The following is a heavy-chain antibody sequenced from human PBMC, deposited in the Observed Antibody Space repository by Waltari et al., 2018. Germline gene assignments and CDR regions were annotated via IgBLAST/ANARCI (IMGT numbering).Heavy chain of an antibody. D-gene: IGHD6-13*01. V-gene: IGHV4-4*07. CDR1: GGSISSYY. Sequence: QVQLQESGPGLVKPSQTLSLTCTVSGGSISSYYWSWIRQPAGKGLEWIGRIYTSGSTNYNPSLKSRVTMSVDTSKNQFSLKLSSVTAAETAVYYCAGGGSSSWFQARDSDWFDPWGQGTLVTVSS. CDR2: IYTSGST. J-gene: IGHJ5*02. CDR3: AGGGSSSWFQARDSDWFDP.